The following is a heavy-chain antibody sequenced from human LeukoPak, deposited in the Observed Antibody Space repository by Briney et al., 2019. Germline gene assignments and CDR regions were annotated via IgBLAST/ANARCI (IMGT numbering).Heavy chain of an antibody. CDR3: AKDLLLYSYGYGGFDY. Sequence: GGSLRLSCAASGFTFSSYSMNWVRQAPGKGLEWVSSISSSSSYIYYADSVKGRFTISRDNAKNSLYLQMNSLRAEDTALYYCAKDLLLYSYGYGGFDYWGQGTLVTVSS. D-gene: IGHD5-18*01. V-gene: IGHV3-21*04. CDR1: GFTFSSYS. J-gene: IGHJ4*02. CDR2: ISSSSSYI.